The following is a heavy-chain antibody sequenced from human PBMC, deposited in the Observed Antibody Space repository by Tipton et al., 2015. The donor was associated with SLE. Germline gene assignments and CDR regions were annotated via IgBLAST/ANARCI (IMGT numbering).Heavy chain of an antibody. CDR2: IHDSGST. V-gene: IGHV4-59*12. CDR1: GDSISNYY. J-gene: IGHJ4*02. D-gene: IGHD3-22*01. Sequence: TLSLTCTVSGDSISNYYWSWIRQSPGKGLEWIGYIHDSGSTDYNPSLKSRVTISVDTSKNQFSLKLSSVTAADTAVYYCARDEYRYDATGYHLLGHFDFWGQGTLVTVSS. CDR3: ARDEYRYDATGYHLLGHFDF.